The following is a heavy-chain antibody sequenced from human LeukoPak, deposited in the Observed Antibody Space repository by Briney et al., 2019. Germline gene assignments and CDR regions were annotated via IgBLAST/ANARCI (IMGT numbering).Heavy chain of an antibody. J-gene: IGHJ6*03. CDR2: IFYSGST. CDR1: GGSISTSNYY. D-gene: IGHD2-15*01. Sequence: SETLSLTFTVSGGSISTSNYYWGWIRQPPGKGLGWIGNIFYSGSTFYTPSLQSRVTISIATSKNQFSLKLRFVTAADTAVYYCARVRCSGGSCPYYYYYYYMDVWGKGTTVTVSS. V-gene: IGHV4-39*07. CDR3: ARVRCSGGSCPYYYYYYYMDV.